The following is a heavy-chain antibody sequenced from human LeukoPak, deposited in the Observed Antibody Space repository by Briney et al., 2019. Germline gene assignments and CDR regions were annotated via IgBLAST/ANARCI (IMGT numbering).Heavy chain of an antibody. Sequence: SQTLSLTCAVSGGSISSGGYSWSWIRQPPGKGLEWIGYIYHSGSTYYNPSLKSRVTISVDTSKNQFSLKLSSVTAADTAVYYCARAFWGDYDFWSGRRGRYMDVWGKGTTVTVSS. CDR3: ARAFWGDYDFWSGRRGRYMDV. CDR2: IYHSGST. CDR1: GGSISSGGYS. V-gene: IGHV4-30-2*01. J-gene: IGHJ6*03. D-gene: IGHD3-3*01.